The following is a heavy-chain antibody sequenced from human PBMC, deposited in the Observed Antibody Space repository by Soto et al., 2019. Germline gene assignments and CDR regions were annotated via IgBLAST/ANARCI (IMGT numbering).Heavy chain of an antibody. J-gene: IGHJ6*02. V-gene: IGHV2-5*02. Sequence: QITLKESGPTLVKPTQTLTLTCTFSGLSLSTTGVGVGWIRQPPGKALEWLALIYWDDDKRYSPSLKSRLTITKDTSKNHVVLTMTNMAPVDTATYYCVQSRCGGDCLQSYSSHSYYGLDVWGQGTTVTVSS. CDR1: GLSLSTTGVG. CDR3: VQSRCGGDCLQSYSSHSYYGLDV. D-gene: IGHD2-21*02. CDR2: IYWDDDK.